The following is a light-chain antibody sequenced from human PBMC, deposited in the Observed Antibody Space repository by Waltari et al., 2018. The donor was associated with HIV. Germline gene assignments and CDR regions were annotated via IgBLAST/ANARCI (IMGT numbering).Light chain of an antibody. CDR2: WAS. CDR3: QQYFSTPIT. Sequence: SVVFTSNNKKSCAGYQKTTVQPSKLLIYWASTRESWVPDLCRGSGSGTHFTLTVSSLQPEDVAVDSCQQYFSTPITFGQGTRLEIK. CDR1: SVVFTSNNKKS. V-gene: IGKV4-1*01. J-gene: IGKJ5*01.